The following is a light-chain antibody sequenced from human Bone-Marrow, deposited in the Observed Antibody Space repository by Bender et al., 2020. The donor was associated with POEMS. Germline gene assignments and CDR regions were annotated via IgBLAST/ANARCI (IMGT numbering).Light chain of an antibody. CDR3: QSSNAFSHRV. V-gene: IGLV6-57*01. CDR1: SGNIADNY. Sequence: NFALSQPHSVSESPGRTVTISCTRSSGNIADNYVHWYRQRPGSSPTTVMYENDQRPSGVPDRFSGSVDRSSNSASLTISGLKSEDEADYYCQSSNAFSHRVFGGGTKLTVL. CDR2: END. J-gene: IGLJ3*02.